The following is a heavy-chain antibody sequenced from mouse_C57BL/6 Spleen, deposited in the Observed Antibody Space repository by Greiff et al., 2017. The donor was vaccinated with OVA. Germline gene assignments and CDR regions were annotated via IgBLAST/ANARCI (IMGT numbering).Heavy chain of an antibody. J-gene: IGHJ3*01. CDR2: IYPADLDI. CDR1: GYAFSSYW. CDR3: ASEGADEYDGLWFAY. Sequence: QVQLQQSGAELVKPGASVKISCKASGYAFSSYWMNWVKQRPGKGLEWIGQIYPADLDITCNGKFKGKATLTADKSSSTAYMQLSSLTSEDSAVYVCASEGADEYDGLWFAYWGQGTLVTVSA. V-gene: IGHV1-80*01. D-gene: IGHD2-4*01.